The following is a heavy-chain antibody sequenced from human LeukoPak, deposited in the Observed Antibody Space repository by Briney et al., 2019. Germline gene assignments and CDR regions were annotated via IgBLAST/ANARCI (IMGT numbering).Heavy chain of an antibody. CDR2: IWYDGSNK. CDR1: GFTFSSYG. CDR3: ARARYDYVWGSYRGTAFDY. D-gene: IGHD3-16*02. V-gene: IGHV3-33*01. Sequence: PGGSLRLSCAASGFTFSSYGMHWVRQAPGKGLEWVAVIWYDGSNKYYADSVKGRFTISRDNSKNTLYLQMNSLRAEDTAEYYWARARYDYVWGSYRGTAFDYWGQGTLVTVSS. J-gene: IGHJ4*02.